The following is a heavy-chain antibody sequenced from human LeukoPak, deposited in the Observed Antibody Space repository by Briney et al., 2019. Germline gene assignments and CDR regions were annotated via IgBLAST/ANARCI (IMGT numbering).Heavy chain of an antibody. V-gene: IGHV1-46*02. J-gene: IGHJ3*02. Sequence: ASVKVSCKASGSTFNTYFIYWVRQAPGQGLECMGVINPSNNSTNYAEKFQGRVTMTRDTSTSTVYMELSSLRPDDTAVYYCARDAARRYSGSYQPDAFDIWGQGTMVTASS. CDR3: ARDAARRYSGSYQPDAFDI. D-gene: IGHD1-26*01. CDR1: GSTFNTYF. CDR2: INPSNNST.